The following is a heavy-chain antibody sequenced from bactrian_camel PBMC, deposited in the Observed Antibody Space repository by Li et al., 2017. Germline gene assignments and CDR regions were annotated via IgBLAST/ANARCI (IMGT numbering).Heavy chain of an antibody. CDR1: GYTAVINY. V-gene: IGHV3S54*01. J-gene: IGHJ4*01. CDR2: IYTRDGTA. CDR3: AAASTQDWECYYSY. Sequence: QLVESGGGSVQAGGSLRLSCAASGYTAVINYMGWIRQSPGNEREVLAAIYTRDGTAHYADSVKGRFTTSRDNAKNTVSLQMNSLKSEGTAVYSCAAASTQDWECYYSYYGQGTQVTVS. D-gene: IGHD2*01.